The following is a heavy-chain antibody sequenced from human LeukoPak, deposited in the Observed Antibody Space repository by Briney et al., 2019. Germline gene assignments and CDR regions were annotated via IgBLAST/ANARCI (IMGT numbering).Heavy chain of an antibody. V-gene: IGHV3-21*01. D-gene: IGHD1-26*01. J-gene: IGHJ6*03. CDR3: ARDPYSGNYGNYYYYYMDV. CDR1: GFTFNNYN. Sequence: GGSLRLSCATSGFTFNNYNMNWVRQAPGRALEWVSSITSSGTYIFYADSVKGRFTISGDNAKNSLYLQMNSLGPEDTAVYYCARDPYSGNYGNYYYYYMDVWGKGTTVTISS. CDR2: ITSSGTYI.